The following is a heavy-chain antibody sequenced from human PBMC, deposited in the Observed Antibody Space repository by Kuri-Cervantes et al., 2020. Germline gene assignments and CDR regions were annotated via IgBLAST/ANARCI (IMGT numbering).Heavy chain of an antibody. D-gene: IGHD1-7*01. J-gene: IGHJ6*03. CDR2: ISYDGSNK. V-gene: IGHV3-30*03. CDR1: GLTFSNSW. CDR3: ARDRGTTDYYYMDV. Sequence: GGSLRLSCAASGLTFSNSWMNWVRQAPGKGLEWVAVISYDGSNKYYADSVKGRFTISRDNSKNTLYLQMNSLRAEDTAVYYCARDRGTTDYYYMDVWGKGTTVTVSS.